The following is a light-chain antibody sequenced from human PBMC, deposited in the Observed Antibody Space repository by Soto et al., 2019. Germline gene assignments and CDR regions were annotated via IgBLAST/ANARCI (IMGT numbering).Light chain of an antibody. CDR2: WAS. Sequence: DIVMTQSPDSLAVSLGGRAAINCKSSQSLFYSSNNRNYLAWYQQKPGQPPKLLIYWASTRGSGVPDRLSGSGSGKDFTLTISSLQAEDVAVYYCQQHYSTPPTFGQGTKLEIK. CDR1: QSLFYSSNNRNY. CDR3: QQHYSTPPT. J-gene: IGKJ2*01. V-gene: IGKV4-1*01.